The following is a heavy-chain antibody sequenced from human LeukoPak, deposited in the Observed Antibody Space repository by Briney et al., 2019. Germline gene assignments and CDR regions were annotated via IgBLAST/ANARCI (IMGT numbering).Heavy chain of an antibody. CDR2: ISGDNGNT. V-gene: IGHV1-18*01. Sequence: ASVKVSCESSGYTFSSYGISWVRQAPGQGLEWMGWISGDNGNTNYAQKLQGRVTMTTDTSATTAYLELRSLRSDDTAIYYCAREDTRRGSRGYFDYWGQGTLVNVSS. CDR3: AREDTRRGSRGYFDY. J-gene: IGHJ4*02. CDR1: GYTFSSYG.